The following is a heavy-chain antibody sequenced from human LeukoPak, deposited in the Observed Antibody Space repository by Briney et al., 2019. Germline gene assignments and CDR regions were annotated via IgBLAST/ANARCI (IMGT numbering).Heavy chain of an antibody. V-gene: IGHV3-23*01. CDR3: AKGFRSDGTCYSSVDY. D-gene: IGHD2-15*01. CDR2: ICGSSDNT. Sequence: GGSLRLSCAASGFTSSRFAMSWVRQAPGKGLEWVSTICGSSDNTYNADSVKGRFTISRDNSKNTLYLQMNSLRDEDTAIYYCAKGFRSDGTCYSSVDYWGQGTLVTVSS. CDR1: GFTSSRFA. J-gene: IGHJ4*02.